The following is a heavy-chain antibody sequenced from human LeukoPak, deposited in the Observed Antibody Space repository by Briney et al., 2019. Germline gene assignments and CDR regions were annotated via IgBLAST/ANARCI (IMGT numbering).Heavy chain of an antibody. J-gene: IGHJ4*02. Sequence: ETLSLTCTVSGYSISGGYHWGWIRQPPGKGLEWIGSIYHDGSTYSNPSLKSRVTMSVDTSKNQVSLKFNSVTAADTALYYCARVGYCSTASCYQASFLDYWGQGTLATVSS. CDR3: ARVGYCSTASCYQASFLDY. CDR2: IYHDGST. D-gene: IGHD2-2*01. V-gene: IGHV4-38-2*02. CDR1: GYSISGGYH.